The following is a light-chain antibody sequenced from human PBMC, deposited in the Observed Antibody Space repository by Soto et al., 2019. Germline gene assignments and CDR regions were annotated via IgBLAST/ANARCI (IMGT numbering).Light chain of an antibody. J-gene: IGKJ1*01. Sequence: DIQMTQSPSSLSASVGDRVTITCRASQNINSYLNWYQQRPGKAPKLLIYATSSLQSGVPSRFTGSGSGTDFTLTISSLQPEDFATYYYQQSYSTPRTFGQGTKVEIK. CDR1: QNINSY. V-gene: IGKV1-39*01. CDR3: QQSYSTPRT. CDR2: ATS.